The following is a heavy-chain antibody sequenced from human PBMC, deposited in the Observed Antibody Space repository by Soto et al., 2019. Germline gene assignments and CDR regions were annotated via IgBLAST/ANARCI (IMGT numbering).Heavy chain of an antibody. CDR2: INAGNGNT. CDR1: GYTFTGYY. V-gene: IGHV1-3*01. D-gene: IGHD2-21*02. Sequence: ASVKVSCKASGYTFTGYYMHWVRQAPGQRLEWMGWINAGNGNTKYSQKFQGRVTITRDTSASTAYMELSSLRSEDTAVYYCASSGGNSVFTGFDYWGQGTLVTVSS. J-gene: IGHJ4*02. CDR3: ASSGGNSVFTGFDY.